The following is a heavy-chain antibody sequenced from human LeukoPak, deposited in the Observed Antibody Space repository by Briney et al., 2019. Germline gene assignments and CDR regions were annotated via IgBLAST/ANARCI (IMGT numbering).Heavy chain of an antibody. CDR1: GGSISSYY. CDR3: ARETIAAAGTFFDY. CDR2: IYYSGST. J-gene: IGHJ4*02. V-gene: IGHV4-59*01. Sequence: PSETLSLTCTVSGGSISSYYWSWIRQPPGKGLEWIGYIYYSGSTNYNPSLKSRVTISVDTSKNQFSLKLSSVTAADTAVYYCARETIAAAGTFFDYWGQGTLSPSPQ. D-gene: IGHD6-13*01.